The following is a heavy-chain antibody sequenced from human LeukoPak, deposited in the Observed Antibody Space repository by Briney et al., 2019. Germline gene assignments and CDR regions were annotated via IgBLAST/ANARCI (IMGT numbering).Heavy chain of an antibody. CDR2: INSDGSNT. D-gene: IGHD1-14*01. Sequence: GGSLRLSCAASGFTFSSYWMHWVRQTPGKGLVWVSRINSDGSNTVYADSVKGRFTISRDNAKNTLYPQMNSLRAEDTAVYYCAMENRWNQLRVHFDSWGQGTLVTVSS. CDR3: AMENRWNQLRVHFDS. V-gene: IGHV3-74*01. J-gene: IGHJ4*02. CDR1: GFTFSSYW.